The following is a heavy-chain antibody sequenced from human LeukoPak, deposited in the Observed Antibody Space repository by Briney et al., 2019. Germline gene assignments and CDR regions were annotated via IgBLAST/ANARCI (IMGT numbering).Heavy chain of an antibody. CDR1: GYTFTSYA. J-gene: IGHJ6*04. CDR2: INAGNGNT. V-gene: IGHV1-3*01. Sequence: ASVKVSCKASGYTFTSYAMHWVRQAPGQRLEWMGWINAGNGNTKYSQKFQGRVTITRDTSASTAYMELSSLRSEDTAVYYCARDIAGKVERRDYGMDVWGKGTTVTVSS. D-gene: IGHD1-1*01. CDR3: ARDIAGKVERRDYGMDV.